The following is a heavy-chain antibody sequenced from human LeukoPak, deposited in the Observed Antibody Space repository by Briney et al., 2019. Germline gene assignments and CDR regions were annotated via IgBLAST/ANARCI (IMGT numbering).Heavy chain of an antibody. CDR1: GGSISRFH. V-gene: IGHV4-4*07. Sequence: SETLSLTCTVSGGSISRFHWSWIRQPARKGLEWLGRIDATGTTNYNPSLKSRVAMSVDTSKNQFSLKLSSVTAADTAMYYCARGKLPSISMIRGVRHTSWFDTWGQGTLVTVSA. CDR3: ARGKLPSISMIRGVRHTSWFDT. D-gene: IGHD3-10*01. CDR2: IDATGTT. J-gene: IGHJ5*02.